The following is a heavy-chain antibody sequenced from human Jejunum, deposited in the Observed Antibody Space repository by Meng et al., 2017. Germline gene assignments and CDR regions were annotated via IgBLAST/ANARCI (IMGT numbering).Heavy chain of an antibody. CDR1: GGSLSITNCY. Sequence: QGQVQESGPGLVRPSGHPSLTFTGSGGSLSITNCYWSWIRQPPGKGLEWIGYRYYSGRTNYNPSLKSRVTISVDTSKSQFSLKLFSVTAADTAVYYCAREYCISTTCYFDSWGQGTLVTVSS. V-gene: IGHV4-61*01. D-gene: IGHD2-2*01. J-gene: IGHJ4*02. CDR2: RYYSGRT. CDR3: AREYCISTTCYFDS.